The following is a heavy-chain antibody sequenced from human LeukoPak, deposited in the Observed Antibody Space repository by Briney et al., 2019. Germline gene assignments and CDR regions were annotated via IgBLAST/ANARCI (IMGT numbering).Heavy chain of an antibody. D-gene: IGHD4-17*01. CDR2: ISSSSTI. CDR1: GFTFSSYS. V-gene: IGHV3-48*01. CDR3: ARERDGDYVGY. J-gene: IGHJ4*02. Sequence: GGSLRLSCAASGFTFSSYSMNWVRQAPGKGLEWVSYISSSSTIYYSDSVKGRFTISRDNAKNSLYLQMNSLRADDTAVYYCARERDGDYVGYWGQGTLVTVSS.